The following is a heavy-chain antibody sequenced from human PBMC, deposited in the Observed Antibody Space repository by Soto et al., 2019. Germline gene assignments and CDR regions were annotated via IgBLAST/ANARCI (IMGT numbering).Heavy chain of an antibody. CDR1: GFTFSSYW. Sequence: GGSLRLSCAASGFTFSSYWMHWVRQAPGKGLVWVSRINSDGSSTSYADSVKGRFTISRDNAKNTLYLQMNSLRAEDTAVYYCADPDMVVTAGPLEYFQHWGQGTLVTVSS. V-gene: IGHV3-74*01. D-gene: IGHD2-21*02. CDR3: ADPDMVVTAGPLEYFQH. J-gene: IGHJ1*01. CDR2: INSDGSST.